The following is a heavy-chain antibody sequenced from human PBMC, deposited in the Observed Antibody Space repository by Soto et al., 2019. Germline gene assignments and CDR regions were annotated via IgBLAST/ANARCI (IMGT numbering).Heavy chain of an antibody. CDR3: TRGSSNWAYYFDF. D-gene: IGHD6-13*01. V-gene: IGHV3-48*02. CDR1: GFTFSSYS. CDR2: ITSSGTTV. Sequence: EVHLVESGGGLVQPGGSLRLSCAASGFTFSSYSLNWVRQAPGKGLEWVSYITSSGTTVYYADSVRGRFTISRDNAKNSPSLQMNSLRDDDTAVFYCTRGSSNWAYYFDFWGPGTVVTVSS. J-gene: IGHJ4*02.